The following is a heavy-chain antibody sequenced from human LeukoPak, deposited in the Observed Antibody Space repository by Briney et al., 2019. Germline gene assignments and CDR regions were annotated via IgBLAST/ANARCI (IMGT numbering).Heavy chain of an antibody. V-gene: IGHV4-39*01. CDR2: IYYSGST. CDR3: ARQGRGDYVTYSY. Sequence: KPSETLSLTCTVSGGSISSSSYYWGWIRQPPGKGLEWIGSIYYSGSTYYNPSLKSRVTISVDTSKNQFSLKLSSVTAADTAVYYCARQGRGDYVTYSYWGQGTLVTVSS. CDR1: GGSISSSSYY. D-gene: IGHD4-17*01. J-gene: IGHJ4*02.